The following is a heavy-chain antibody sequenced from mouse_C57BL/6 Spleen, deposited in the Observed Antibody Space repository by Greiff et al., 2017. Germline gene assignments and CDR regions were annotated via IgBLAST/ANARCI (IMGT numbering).Heavy chain of an antibody. CDR3: ARPITTVVAYYFDY. J-gene: IGHJ2*01. Sequence: EVQLVESGGGLVKPGGSLKLSCAASGFTFSSYAMSWVRQTPEKRLEWVATISDGGSYTYYPDNVKGRFTISRDNAKNNLYLQMSQLKSEDTAMYYCARPITTVVAYYFDYWGQGTTLTVSS. CDR2: ISDGGSYT. D-gene: IGHD1-1*01. V-gene: IGHV5-4*01. CDR1: GFTFSSYA.